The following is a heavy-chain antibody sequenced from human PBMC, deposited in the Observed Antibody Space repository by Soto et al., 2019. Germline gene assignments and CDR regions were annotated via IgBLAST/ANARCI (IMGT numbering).Heavy chain of an antibody. CDR2: SSPYIGNT. V-gene: IGHV1-18*04. J-gene: IGHJ4*02. CDR1: GYIFTTYG. CDR3: ARVDYDRGTFDN. Sequence: QVHLVQSGAEVKKPGASVKVSCKASGYIFTTYGISWVRQAPGQGLEWMGWSSPYIGNTNYAQKFQGRVTMTTDTSTSTAYMELRRLRSDDTAVYYCARVDYDRGTFDNWGQGTLVTVSS. D-gene: IGHD3-22*01.